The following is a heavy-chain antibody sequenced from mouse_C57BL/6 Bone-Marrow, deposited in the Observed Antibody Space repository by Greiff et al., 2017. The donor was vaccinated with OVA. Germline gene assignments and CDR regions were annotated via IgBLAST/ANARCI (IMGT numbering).Heavy chain of an antibody. CDR3: TRGTTVVAPCAMDY. Sequence: QVQLKESGAELVRPGASVTLSCKASGYTFTDYEMHWVKQTPVHGLEWIGAIDPETGGTAYNQKFKGKAILTADKSSSTAYMELRSLTSEDSAVYYCTRGTTVVAPCAMDYWGQGTSVTVSS. D-gene: IGHD1-1*01. J-gene: IGHJ4*01. CDR1: GYTFTDYE. V-gene: IGHV1-15*01. CDR2: IDPETGGT.